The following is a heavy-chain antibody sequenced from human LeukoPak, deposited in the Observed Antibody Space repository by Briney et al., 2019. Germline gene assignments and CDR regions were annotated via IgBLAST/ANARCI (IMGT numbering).Heavy chain of an antibody. V-gene: IGHV4-30-4*01. CDR3: ARVSTYHDSFDAFGI. CDR1: GVSISSGDYY. D-gene: IGHD3-22*01. CDR2: IYYSGST. J-gene: IGHJ3*02. Sequence: KASQTLSLTCTVSGVSISSGDYYWSWIRQPPGKGLEWIGYIYYSGSTYYNPSLKSRVSISVDTSKNQFSLKLSSVTAADTAVYYCARVSTYHDSFDAFGIWGQGTMVTVSS.